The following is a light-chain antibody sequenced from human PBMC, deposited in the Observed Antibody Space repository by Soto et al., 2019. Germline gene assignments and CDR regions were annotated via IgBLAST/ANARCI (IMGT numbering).Light chain of an antibody. CDR2: AAA. J-gene: IGKJ3*01. CDR1: QGISSW. V-gene: IGKV1-12*01. CDR3: QQSYSTPRWT. Sequence: DIQMTQSPSSVSASVGDRVTITCRASQGISSWLAWYQQKPGKAAKLLIYAAASMQRGVPSRFSGSGSGTDFTLTISSLQPEDFATYYCQQSYSTPRWTFGPGTKVDIK.